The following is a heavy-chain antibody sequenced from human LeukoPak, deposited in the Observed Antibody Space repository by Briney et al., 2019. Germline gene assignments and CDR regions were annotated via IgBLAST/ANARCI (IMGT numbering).Heavy chain of an antibody. J-gene: IGHJ5*02. D-gene: IGHD3-10*01. Sequence: SSETLSLTCTVSGGSISSYYWSWIRQPPGKGLEWIGYIYYSGSTNYNPSLKSRVTISVDTSKNQFSLKLSSVTAADTAVYHCAREVRGVIRWNWFDPWGRGTLVTVSS. CDR2: IYYSGST. CDR3: AREVRGVIRWNWFDP. V-gene: IGHV4-59*01. CDR1: GGSISSYY.